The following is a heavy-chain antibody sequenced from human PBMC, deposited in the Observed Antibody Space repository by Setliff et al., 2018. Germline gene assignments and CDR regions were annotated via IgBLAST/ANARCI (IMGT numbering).Heavy chain of an antibody. CDR1: VFTFRSYW. V-gene: IGHV3-7*01. D-gene: IGHD3-16*01. CDR2: IKQDGSEK. Sequence: PGGSLRLSCAASVFTFRSYWMSWVRPAPGKGLEWVANIKQDGSEKYYVDSVKGRFPISRDNAKNSLYLQMNSLRAEDTAVYYCARDGGEYWGQGTLVTVSS. CDR3: ARDGGEY. J-gene: IGHJ4*02.